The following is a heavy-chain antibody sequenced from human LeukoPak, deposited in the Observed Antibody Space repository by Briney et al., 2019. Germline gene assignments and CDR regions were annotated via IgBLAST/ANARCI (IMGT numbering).Heavy chain of an antibody. D-gene: IGHD3-10*01. CDR2: ISSSGSTI. CDR1: GFTFSSYE. J-gene: IGHJ4*02. V-gene: IGHV3-48*03. Sequence: PGGSLRLSCAASGFTFSSYEMNWVRQAPGKGLEWVSYISSSGSTIYYADSVKGRFTISRDNAKNSPYLQMNSLRAEDTAVYYCARVTTMVRGVIPELVFDYWGQGTLVTVSS. CDR3: ARVTTMVRGVIPELVFDY.